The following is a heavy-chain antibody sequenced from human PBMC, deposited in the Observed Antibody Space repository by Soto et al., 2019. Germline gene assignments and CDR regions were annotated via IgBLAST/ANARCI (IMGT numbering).Heavy chain of an antibody. J-gene: IGHJ5*02. Sequence: SETLSLTCNVSGASLSRYYWSWIRQPPGKGLEWIGYIYYSGSTYYNPSLKSRVTISVDTSKNQFSLKLSSVTAADTAVYYCARDHSRYYGGNSGWFDPWGQGTLVTVSS. CDR3: ARDHSRYYGGNSGWFDP. D-gene: IGHD4-17*01. CDR1: GASLSRYY. CDR2: IYYSGST. V-gene: IGHV4-59*06.